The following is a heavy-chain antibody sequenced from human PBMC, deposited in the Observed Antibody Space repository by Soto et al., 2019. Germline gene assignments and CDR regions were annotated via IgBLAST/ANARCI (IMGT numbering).Heavy chain of an antibody. D-gene: IGHD3-16*01. J-gene: IGHJ6*02. Sequence: PVGSLRLSCAASGFTFSSYGMHWVRHSPGKGLEWVAVISNDGSNKYYADSVKGRFTISRDNSKNTLYLQMNSLRAEDTAVYYCAKDRQGGNYYGMEVWGQGTRVTGSS. V-gene: IGHV3-30*18. CDR1: GFTFSSYG. CDR2: ISNDGSNK. CDR3: AKDRQGGNYYGMEV.